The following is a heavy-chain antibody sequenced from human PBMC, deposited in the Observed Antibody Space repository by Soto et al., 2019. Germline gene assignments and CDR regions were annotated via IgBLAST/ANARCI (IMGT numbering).Heavy chain of an antibody. CDR2: ISGSGGST. CDR3: AKGRGGTGTTYLPLRNGMDV. D-gene: IGHD1-7*01. V-gene: IGHV3-23*01. CDR1: GFTFSSYA. J-gene: IGHJ6*02. Sequence: HPGGSLRLSCAASGFTFSSYAMSWVRQAPGKGLEWVSAISGSGGSTYYADSVKGRFTISRDNSKNTLYLQMNSLRAEDTAVYYCAKGRGGTGTTYLPLRNGMDVWGQGTTVTVSS.